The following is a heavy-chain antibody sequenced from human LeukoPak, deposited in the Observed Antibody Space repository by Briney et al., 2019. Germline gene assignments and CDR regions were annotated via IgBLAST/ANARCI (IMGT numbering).Heavy chain of an antibody. V-gene: IGHV1-2*02. CDR1: GYTFTGYY. J-gene: IGHJ4*02. Sequence: GESLKVSCKASGYTFTGYYMHWVRQAPGQGLEWMGWINPNSGGTNYAQKFQGRVTMTRDTSISTAYMELSRLRSDDTAVYYCARETYSSGWYGYWGQGTLVTVSS. D-gene: IGHD6-19*01. CDR3: ARETYSSGWYGY. CDR2: INPNSGGT.